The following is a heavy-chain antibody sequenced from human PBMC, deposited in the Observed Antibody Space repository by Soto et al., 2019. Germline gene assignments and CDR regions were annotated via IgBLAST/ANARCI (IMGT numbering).Heavy chain of an antibody. D-gene: IGHD3-22*01. J-gene: IGHJ4*02. CDR3: VKPPAYYIDSYAYYPV. Sequence: GGSLRLSCSASGFTFSNYALHWVRQAPGKGLEYVSSIGTNGDSTFYAESVKGRFTISRDNSKNTRYLQMRNLGPEDTAVYYCVKPPAYYIDSYAYYPVWGQGTLVTVSS. CDR2: IGTNGDST. CDR1: GFTFSNYA. V-gene: IGHV3-64D*06.